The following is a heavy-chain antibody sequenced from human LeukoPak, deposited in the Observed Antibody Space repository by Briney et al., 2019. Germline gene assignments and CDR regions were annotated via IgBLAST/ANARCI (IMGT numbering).Heavy chain of an antibody. J-gene: IGHJ6*03. CDR1: GYTFTSYG. Sequence: ASVKVSCKASGYTFTSYGISWVRQAPGQGLEWMGWISAYNGNTNYAQKLQGRVTMTTDTSTSTAYMELRSLRSDDTPVYYCARVGSLWGSYVHYYYMDVWGKGTTVTVSS. V-gene: IGHV1-18*01. CDR2: ISAYNGNT. D-gene: IGHD3-16*01. CDR3: ARVGSLWGSYVHYYYMDV.